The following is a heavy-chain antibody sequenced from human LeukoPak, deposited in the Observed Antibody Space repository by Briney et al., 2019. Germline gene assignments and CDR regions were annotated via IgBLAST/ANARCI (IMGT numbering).Heavy chain of an antibody. J-gene: IGHJ4*02. CDR3: ARGQIRGYSYGFGY. V-gene: IGHV4-34*01. CDR1: GGSFSGYY. CDR2: INHSGST. Sequence: PSETLSLTCAVYGGSFSGYYWSWIRQPPGKGLEWIGEINHSGSTNYNPSLKSRVTISVDTSKNQFSLKLSSVTAADTAVYYCARGQIRGYSYGFGYWGQGTLVTVSS. D-gene: IGHD5-18*01.